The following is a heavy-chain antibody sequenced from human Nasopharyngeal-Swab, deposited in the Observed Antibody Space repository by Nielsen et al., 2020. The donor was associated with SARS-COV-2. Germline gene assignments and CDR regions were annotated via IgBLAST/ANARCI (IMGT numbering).Heavy chain of an antibody. Sequence: GGPLRLSFAAPGFTFSSYTMNWVRQTPGKGLVWVASTNAAGTYAPYADSVKGRFTISRENAKNSLYLQMNSLGAEDTAVYYCLRGDSRDVWGQGTMVTVSS. CDR1: GFTFSSYT. V-gene: IGHV3-21*01. D-gene: IGHD3-22*01. CDR3: LRGDSRDV. J-gene: IGHJ3*01. CDR2: TNAAGTYA.